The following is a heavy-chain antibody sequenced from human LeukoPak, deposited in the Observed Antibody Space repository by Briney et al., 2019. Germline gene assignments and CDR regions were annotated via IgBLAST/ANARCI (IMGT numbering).Heavy chain of an antibody. CDR2: ISSSGSTI. CDR3: ARSIAVAGTTYYYDSSGYPDY. Sequence: PGGSLRLSCAASGFTFSDYYMSWIRQAPGKGLEWVSYISSSGSTIYYADSVKGRFTISRDNAKNSLYLQMNSLRAEDTAVYYCARSIAVAGTTYYYDSSGYPDYWGQGTLVTVSS. J-gene: IGHJ4*02. CDR1: GFTFSDYY. D-gene: IGHD3-22*01. V-gene: IGHV3-11*01.